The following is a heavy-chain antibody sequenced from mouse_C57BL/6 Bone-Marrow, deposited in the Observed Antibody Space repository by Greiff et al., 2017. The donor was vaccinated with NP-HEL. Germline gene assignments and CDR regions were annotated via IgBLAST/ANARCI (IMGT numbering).Heavy chain of an antibody. CDR2: IDPENGDT. CDR1: GFNIKDDY. D-gene: IGHD1-1*01. CDR3: TSTVVATDFDY. Sequence: EVQLQQSGAELVRPGASVKLSCTASGFNIKDDYMHWVKQRPEQGLEWIGWIDPENGDTEYASKFQGKATIPADTTSNTAYLQLSRLTSEDTAVYYWTSTVVATDFDYWGQGTTLTVSS. J-gene: IGHJ2*01. V-gene: IGHV14-4*01.